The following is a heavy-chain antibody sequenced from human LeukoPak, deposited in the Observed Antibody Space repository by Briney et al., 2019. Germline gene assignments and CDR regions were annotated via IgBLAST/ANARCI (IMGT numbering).Heavy chain of an antibody. CDR1: GFTFTSYA. V-gene: IGHV3-7*01. CDR2: IKQDGSEK. J-gene: IGHJ4*02. Sequence: GGSLRLSCAASGFTFTSYAMNWVRQAPGKGLEWVANIKQDGSEKYYVDSVKGRFTISRDNAKNSLYLQMNSLRAEDTAVYYCARELVVVVAATLDYWGQGTLVTVSS. CDR3: ARELVVVVAATLDY. D-gene: IGHD2-15*01.